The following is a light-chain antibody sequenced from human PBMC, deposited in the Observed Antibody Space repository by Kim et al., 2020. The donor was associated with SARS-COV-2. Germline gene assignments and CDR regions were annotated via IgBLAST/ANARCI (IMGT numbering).Light chain of an antibody. Sequence: ETVLTQSPVTLSLSPGEGATLSCRASQSVSTSIAWYQQRRGQPPRLLVYGVSNRATGIPARFSGSGSGTDFTLTISSLEPEDFAVYFCQQYRDWPQTFGQGTKVDIK. V-gene: IGKV3-11*01. CDR3: QQYRDWPQT. J-gene: IGKJ1*01. CDR2: GVS. CDR1: QSVSTS.